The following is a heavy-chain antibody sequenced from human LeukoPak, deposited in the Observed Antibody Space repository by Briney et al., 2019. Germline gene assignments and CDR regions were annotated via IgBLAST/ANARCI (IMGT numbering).Heavy chain of an antibody. CDR2: IYYSGST. CDR3: ASLSTNWGLDY. CDR1: GGSISSSY. D-gene: IGHD7-27*01. J-gene: IGHJ4*02. Sequence: SETLSLTCTVSGGSISSSYWSWIRQPPGKGLEWIGYIYYSGSTNYNPSLKSRVTISVDTSKTQFSLKLSSVTAADTAVYYCASLSTNWGLDYWGQGPLVTVSS. V-gene: IGHV4-59*08.